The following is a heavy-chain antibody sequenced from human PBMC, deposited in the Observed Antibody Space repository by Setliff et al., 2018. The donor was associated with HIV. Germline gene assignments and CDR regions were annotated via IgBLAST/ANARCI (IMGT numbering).Heavy chain of an antibody. Sequence: LSLTCGVSGYSISSDYCWGWIRQPPGKGLEWIGNMCHGGSEKNYVDSVKGRFTISRDNAKNSVYLQMHSLRVEDTAVYYCAAVPWGHSSLIIDHWGQGTPVTVSS. CDR2: MCHGGSEK. CDR3: AAVPWGHSSLIIDH. CDR1: GYSISSDYC. D-gene: IGHD3-16*01. J-gene: IGHJ4*02. V-gene: IGHV3-7*01.